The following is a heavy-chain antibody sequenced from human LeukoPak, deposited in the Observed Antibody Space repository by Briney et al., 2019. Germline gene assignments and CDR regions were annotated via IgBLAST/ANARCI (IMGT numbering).Heavy chain of an antibody. CDR1: GFTLSSNY. D-gene: IGHD6-13*01. J-gene: IGHJ4*02. V-gene: IGHV3-66*01. CDR2: IYSGGST. CDR3: ARSGASIAAAFFDY. Sequence: PGGSLRLSCAASGFTLSSNYMSSVRQAPGKGLEWVSVIYSGGSTYYADSVKGRFTISRDNSKNTLYLQMNSLRAEDTAVYYCARSGASIAAAFFDYWGQGTLVTVSS.